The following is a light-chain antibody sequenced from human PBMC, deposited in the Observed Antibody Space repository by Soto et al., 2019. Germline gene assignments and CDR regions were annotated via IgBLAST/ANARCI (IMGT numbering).Light chain of an antibody. J-gene: IGLJ3*02. CDR3: CSLTNGATWV. Sequence: QAASVSGSPGQSITISCTGTNSDVGSHNFVSWYQQYPGKAPKLLIYEASKRPSGLSNRFSGSKSGNTASLTISGLQAEDEADYYCCSLTNGATWVFGGGTQLTVL. CDR2: EAS. V-gene: IGLV2-23*01. CDR1: NSDVGSHNF.